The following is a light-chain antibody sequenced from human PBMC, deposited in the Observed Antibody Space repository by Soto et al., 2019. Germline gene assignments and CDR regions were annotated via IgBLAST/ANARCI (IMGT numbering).Light chain of an antibody. J-gene: IGKJ2*01. V-gene: IGKV3-15*01. CDR1: QSVSTN. CDR2: GAS. Sequence: EIVMTQSPDTLSVSPGERATLSCRASQSVSTNLAWYQQKPGQAPRLLIYGASTRATGIPARFSGSGSGTDLTLTISSLQSEDFAVYHCQQYNNWPYTFGQGTKLEIK. CDR3: QQYNNWPYT.